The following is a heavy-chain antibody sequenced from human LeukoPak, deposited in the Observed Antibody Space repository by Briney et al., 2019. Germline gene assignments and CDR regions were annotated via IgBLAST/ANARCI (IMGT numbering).Heavy chain of an antibody. CDR1: GFSFRSYG. J-gene: IGHJ4*02. Sequence: GGSLRLSCAASGFSFRSYGMHWVRQAPGKGLEWVAVISYDGSNKYYADSVKGRFTISRDNSQNTLYLQMNSLRAEDTAVYYCAKDDFDYGGLHWGQGTLVTVSS. CDR2: ISYDGSNK. V-gene: IGHV3-30*18. CDR3: AKDDFDYGGLH. D-gene: IGHD4-23*01.